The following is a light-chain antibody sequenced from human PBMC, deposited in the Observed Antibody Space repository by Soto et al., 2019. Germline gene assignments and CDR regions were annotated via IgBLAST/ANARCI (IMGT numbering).Light chain of an antibody. V-gene: IGKV1-39*01. CDR3: QHSFTTPWT. CDR1: ESIRNE. J-gene: IGKJ1*01. CDR2: DTF. Sequence: DLQMTQSPSSLSASLGDRVTITCRPSESIRNELNWFQQRPVKAPRLLIYDTFTLQSGVPSRFSGSVSGTEFSPTISSLQAGYSAIYYCQHSFTTPWTFVQGNKVEI.